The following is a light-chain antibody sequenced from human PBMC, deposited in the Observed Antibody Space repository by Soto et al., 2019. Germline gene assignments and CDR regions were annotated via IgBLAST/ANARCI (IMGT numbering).Light chain of an antibody. J-gene: IGKJ1*01. CDR3: QHYNSYSEA. CDR2: KAS. V-gene: IGKV1-5*03. Sequence: DIQMTQSPSTLSGSVGDRFTITFRSSQTISSWLACYQQKPGKAPKLLIYKASTLKSGVPSRFSGSGSGTEFTLTISSLQPDDFATYYCQHYNSYSEAFGQATKVDI. CDR1: QTISSW.